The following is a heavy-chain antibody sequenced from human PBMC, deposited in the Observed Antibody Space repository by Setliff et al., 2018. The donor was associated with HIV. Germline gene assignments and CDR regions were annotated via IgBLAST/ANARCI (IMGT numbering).Heavy chain of an antibody. CDR2: MSGSTGDT. CDR3: ANRLRGYNKWYYFDY. J-gene: IGHJ4*02. Sequence: SGGSLRLSCAASGFTFYSYAMSWVRQAPGKGLEWVATMSGSTGDTYYAVSVKGRFTISRDNSKNTLSLQMNSLGAEDTAIYYCANRLRGYNKWYYFDYWGQGTLVTVSS. CDR1: GFTFYSYA. V-gene: IGHV3-23*01. D-gene: IGHD1-1*01.